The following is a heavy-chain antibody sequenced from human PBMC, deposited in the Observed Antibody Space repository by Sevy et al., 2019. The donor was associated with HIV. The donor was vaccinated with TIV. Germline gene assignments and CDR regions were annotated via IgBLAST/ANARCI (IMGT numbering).Heavy chain of an antibody. CDR2: LSGSGGST. V-gene: IGHV3-23*01. D-gene: IGHD3-16*02. J-gene: IGHJ4*02. CDR1: GFTFSIYA. Sequence: GGSLRLSCAASGFTFSIYAISWVRQAPGKGLEWVSGLSGSGGSTYYADSVKGRFTISRDNSKNTLYLQMNSLRAEDTAVYYCAKDQGDYVWGTFRDYWGQGTLVTVSS. CDR3: AKDQGDYVWGTFRDY.